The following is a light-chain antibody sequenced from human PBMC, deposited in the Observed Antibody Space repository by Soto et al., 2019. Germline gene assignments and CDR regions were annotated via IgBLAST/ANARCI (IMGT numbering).Light chain of an antibody. CDR2: DVN. Sequence: QSVLTQPASVSGSPGQSITISCTGTSSDAGGYNFVSWYQQHPGKVPKLMIFDVNRRPSGVSDRFSGSKSGNTASLPISGRQAEDEGDYYCCSYTSSSTHVFGSGTKLTVL. J-gene: IGLJ1*01. CDR1: SSDAGGYNF. V-gene: IGLV2-14*03. CDR3: CSYTSSSTHV.